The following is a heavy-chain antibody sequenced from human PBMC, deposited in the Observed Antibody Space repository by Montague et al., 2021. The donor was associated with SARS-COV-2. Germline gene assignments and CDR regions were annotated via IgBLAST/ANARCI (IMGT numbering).Heavy chain of an antibody. V-gene: IGHV4-4*07. D-gene: IGHD3-16*01. CDR3: ARTPGEYYGMDH. CDR1: GGSIRNYN. J-gene: IGHJ6*02. CDR2: IYSSGSI. Sequence: SETLSLTCNVSGGSIRNYNWCWIRQPAGKGLEWIWRIYSSGSINYNPSLKTRITLPVDTSKNQLSLWLNSVTAADTAVYYCARTPGEYYGMDHWGRGTTVAVSS.